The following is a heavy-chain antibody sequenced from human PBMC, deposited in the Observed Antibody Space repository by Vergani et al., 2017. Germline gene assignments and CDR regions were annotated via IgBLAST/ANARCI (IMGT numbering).Heavy chain of an antibody. V-gene: IGHV1-69*08. J-gene: IGHJ6*02. CDR1: GGTFSSST. CDR3: ARDLGRSRVNSHYGMGV. D-gene: IGHD4-23*01. CDR2: IVPILDRK. Sequence: QVQLVQSGAEMKKPGSSVKVSCKSSGGTFSSSTFIWVRLAPGQGLDWMGSIVPILDRKEYAQKFQGRVAITADTSTSTVYMELSSLRSEDTAVYYCARDLGRSRVNSHYGMGVWGQGTTVTVSS.